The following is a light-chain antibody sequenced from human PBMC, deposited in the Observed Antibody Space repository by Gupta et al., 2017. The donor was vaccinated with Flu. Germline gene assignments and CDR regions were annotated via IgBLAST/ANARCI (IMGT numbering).Light chain of an antibody. J-gene: IGKJ1*01. CDR3: HQCGYSPWT. Sequence: EIVLTQSPGTLSVSPGERATLSCRASQSVTANFFAWYQQKLGQAPRLLIYRASRRATDIPDRFSGSGSGTDFTLTISSLEPEDFAVYYCHQCGYSPWTFGQGTKVEMK. V-gene: IGKV3-20*01. CDR1: QSVTANF. CDR2: RAS.